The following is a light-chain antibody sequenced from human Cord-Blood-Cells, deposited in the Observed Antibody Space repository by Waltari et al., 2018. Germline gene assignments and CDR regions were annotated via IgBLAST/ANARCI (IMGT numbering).Light chain of an antibody. J-gene: IGKJ1*01. CDR3: QNHERLPST. V-gene: IGKV3-20*01. CDR1: RDIGTY. CDR2: RAS. Sequence: ELVLTQSPGTLSLSPEERATLSCRARRDIGTYLVWNQQKPGPAPRLLLYRASNRATGIPDRFSGSGCGTDFSLTISRLEPEDFAVYYCQNHERLPSTFGQGTRVEIK.